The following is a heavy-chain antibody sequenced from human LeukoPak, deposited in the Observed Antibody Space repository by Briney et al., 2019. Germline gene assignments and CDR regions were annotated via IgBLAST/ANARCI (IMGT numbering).Heavy chain of an antibody. D-gene: IGHD3-22*01. V-gene: IGHV4-34*01. CDR3: ARAPPRVPGYCDSSGYYSQFDY. CDR1: GGSFSGYY. J-gene: IGHJ4*02. Sequence: SETLSLTCAVYGGSFSGYYWSWIRQPPGKGLEWIGEINHSGSTNYNPSLKSRVTISVDTSKNQFSLKLSSVTAADTAVYYCARAPPRVPGYCDSSGYYSQFDYWGQGTLVTVSS. CDR2: INHSGST.